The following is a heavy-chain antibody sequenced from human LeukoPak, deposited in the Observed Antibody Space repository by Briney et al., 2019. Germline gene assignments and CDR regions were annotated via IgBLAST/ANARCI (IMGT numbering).Heavy chain of an antibody. CDR3: AKASNSGWYYFDY. V-gene: IGHV3-23*01. D-gene: IGHD6-19*01. J-gene: IGHJ4*02. CDR1: GFTFSSYA. CDR2: ISDNGAST. Sequence: GGSLRLSCAASGFTFSSYAMSWIRQAPGKGLKWVSAISDNGASTYYADSVKGRFTISRDNSKNTLYLQMNSLRAEDTATYYCAKASNSGWYYFDYWGQGTLVTVSS.